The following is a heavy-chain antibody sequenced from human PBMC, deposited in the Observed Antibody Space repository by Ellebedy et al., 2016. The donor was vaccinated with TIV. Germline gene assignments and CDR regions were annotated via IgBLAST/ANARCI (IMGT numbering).Heavy chain of an antibody. D-gene: IGHD6-13*01. CDR1: GFTFHNYA. J-gene: IGHJ4*02. CDR2: ISLNSRTI. V-gene: IGHV3-9*01. Sequence: GGSLRLXXVVSGFTFHNYAMHWVRQAPGKGLDWVSGISLNSRTIAYADSVKGRFTISRDNAKSSLYLQMNSLRAEDTALYYCAREIIPGYSSTWSRALDYWGQGTLVTDSS. CDR3: AREIIPGYSSTWSRALDY.